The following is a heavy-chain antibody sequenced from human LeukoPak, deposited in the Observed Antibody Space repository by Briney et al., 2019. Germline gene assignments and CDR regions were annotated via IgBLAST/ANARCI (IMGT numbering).Heavy chain of an antibody. Sequence: PSETLSLTCAVYGGSFSGYYWSWIRQPPGKGLEWIGEINHSGSTNYNPSLKSRVTISVDTSKNQFSLKLSSVTAADTAVYYCARSRMVETASYMDVWGKGTTVTVSS. V-gene: IGHV4-34*01. CDR1: GGSFSGYY. CDR3: ARSRMVETASYMDV. CDR2: INHSGST. J-gene: IGHJ6*03. D-gene: IGHD5-18*01.